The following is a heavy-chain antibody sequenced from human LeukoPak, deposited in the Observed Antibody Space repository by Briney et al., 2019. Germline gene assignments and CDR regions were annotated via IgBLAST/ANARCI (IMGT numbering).Heavy chain of an antibody. J-gene: IGHJ3*02. Sequence: GGSLRLSCAASGFTFSSYGMSWVRQAPGKGLEWVSAISGSGGSTYYADSVKGRFTISRDNSKNTLYLQMNSLRAEDTAVYYCAKDLGVITTIGAFDIWGQGTMVTVSS. V-gene: IGHV3-23*01. D-gene: IGHD3-22*01. CDR1: GFTFSSYG. CDR2: ISGSGGST. CDR3: AKDLGVITTIGAFDI.